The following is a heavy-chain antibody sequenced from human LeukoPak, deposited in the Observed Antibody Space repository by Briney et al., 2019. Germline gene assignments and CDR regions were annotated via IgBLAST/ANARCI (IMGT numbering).Heavy chain of an antibody. J-gene: IGHJ4*02. CDR1: GFIFSSYW. CDR2: IKQDGSEK. D-gene: IGHD4-17*01. V-gene: IGHV3-7*01. CDR3: ARRDHGDYGEEY. Sequence: GRSLRLSCAASGFIFSSYWMSWVRQAPGKGLEWVANIKQDGSEKYYVDSVKGRFTISRDNAKNSLSLQMNSLRAEDTAVYYCARRDHGDYGEEYWGQGTLVTVSS.